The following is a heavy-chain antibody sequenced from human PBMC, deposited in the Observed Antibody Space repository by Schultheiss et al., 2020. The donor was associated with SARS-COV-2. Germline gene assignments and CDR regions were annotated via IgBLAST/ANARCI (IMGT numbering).Heavy chain of an antibody. V-gene: IGHV3-21*04. CDR1: GFTFSSYS. J-gene: IGHJ4*02. Sequence: GESLKISCAASGFTFSSYSMNWVRQAPGKGLEWVSSISSSSSYIYYADSVKGRFTISRDNAKNSLYLQMNSLRAEDTAVYHCTKEGVIPSAIQGFDYWGQGALVTVSS. CDR3: TKEGVIPSAIQGFDY. CDR2: ISSSSSYI. D-gene: IGHD2-2*02.